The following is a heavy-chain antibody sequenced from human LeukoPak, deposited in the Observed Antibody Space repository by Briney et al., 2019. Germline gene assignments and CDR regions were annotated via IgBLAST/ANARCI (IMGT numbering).Heavy chain of an antibody. CDR1: GFTFSDYC. CDR2: ISSSGSTI. Sequence: PGGSLRLSCAASGFTFSDYCMSWIRQAPGKGLEWVSYISSSGSTIYYADSVKGRFTISRDNAKNSLYLQMNSLRAEDTAVYYCARDQYYDILTGYYRYGMDVWGQGTTVTDSS. CDR3: ARDQYYDILTGYYRYGMDV. D-gene: IGHD3-9*01. J-gene: IGHJ6*02. V-gene: IGHV3-11*01.